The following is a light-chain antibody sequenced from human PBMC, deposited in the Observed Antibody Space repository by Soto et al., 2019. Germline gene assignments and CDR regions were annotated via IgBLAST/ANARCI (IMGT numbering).Light chain of an antibody. Sequence: DIQITHSPSSLSASVLYRVTSTCRASQGIRNDLGWYQQKPGKAPKRLIYAVSSLQSGVPSRFSGSGSGTEFTLTISSLQPEDFATYYCLQHNIYTPTFGQGTKVDI. V-gene: IGKV1-17*01. CDR2: AVS. J-gene: IGKJ1*01. CDR1: QGIRND. CDR3: LQHNIYTPT.